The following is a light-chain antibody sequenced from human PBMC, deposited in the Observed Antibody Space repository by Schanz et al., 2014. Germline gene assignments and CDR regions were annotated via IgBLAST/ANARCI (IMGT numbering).Light chain of an antibody. V-gene: IGLV2-14*03. CDR3: SSYRRTAAVAV. J-gene: IGLJ1*01. CDR1: SSDVGGYNY. Sequence: QAALTQPASVSGSPGQSITISCTGTSSDVGGYNYVSWYQQHPGKAPKLMIYDVSNRPSGVSNRFSGSKSGNTASLTISGVQVEDEYDYYCSSYRRTAAVAVFGTGTKLTVL. CDR2: DVS.